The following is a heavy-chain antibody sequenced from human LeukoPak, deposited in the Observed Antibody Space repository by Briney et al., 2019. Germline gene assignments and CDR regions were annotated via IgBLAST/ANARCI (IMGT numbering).Heavy chain of an antibody. D-gene: IGHD6-6*01. CDR3: ARDVFLYSSSSSYFDY. CDR2: IKPDGSEK. CDR1: GFTHSNYW. J-gene: IGHJ4*02. Sequence: GSLRLSCEASGFTHSNYWMTWVRQAPGEGLEWVANIKPDGSEKYYVDSVKGRFTISRDNAKNSLYLQMNSLRAEDTAVYYCARDVFLYSSSSSYFDYWGQGTLVTVSS. V-gene: IGHV3-7*01.